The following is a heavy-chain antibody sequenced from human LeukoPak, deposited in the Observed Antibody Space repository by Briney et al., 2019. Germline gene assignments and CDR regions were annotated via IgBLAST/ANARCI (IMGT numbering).Heavy chain of an antibody. J-gene: IGHJ4*02. V-gene: IGHV4-34*01. Sequence: PSETLSLTCAVYGGSFSGYYWSWIRQPPGKGLEWIGEINHSGSTNYNPSLKSRVTISVDTSKNQFSLKLSSVTAADTAVYYCARAGGAMGTLDKLTTVVKGSVDYWGQGTLVTVSS. CDR1: GGSFSGYY. D-gene: IGHD4-23*01. CDR2: INHSGST. CDR3: ARAGGAMGTLDKLTTVVKGSVDY.